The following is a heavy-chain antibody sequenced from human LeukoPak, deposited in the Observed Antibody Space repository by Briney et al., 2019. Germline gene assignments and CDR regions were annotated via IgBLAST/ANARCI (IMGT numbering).Heavy chain of an antibody. J-gene: IGHJ4*02. V-gene: IGHV1-24*01. CDR1: GDTLSQRT. CDR3: ARATAAAMLRFNLIDY. D-gene: IGHD2-2*01. CDR2: FDPEYGEK. Sequence: ASVKVSCKISGDTLSQRTIHWVRQAPGEGLEKMGRFDPEYGEKVFAQTFQGRVTMTRDTATSTVYMELSSLRSEDTAVYYCARATAAAMLRFNLIDYWGQGTLVTVSS.